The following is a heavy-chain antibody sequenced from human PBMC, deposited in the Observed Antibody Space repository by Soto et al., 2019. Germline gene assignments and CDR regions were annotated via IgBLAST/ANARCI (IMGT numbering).Heavy chain of an antibody. CDR3: ARGGWYVDF. D-gene: IGHD1-26*01. J-gene: IGHJ4*02. V-gene: IGHV4-59*01. Sequence: PSETLSLTCTVSGDSMSGSYWGWIRQSPGKGLEWIGYIYFSGSTSYNPSLKSRVTMSVDTSKNLFSLKMTSVTAADTAVYFCARGGWYVDFWGQGTVVTVSS. CDR1: GDSMSGSY. CDR2: IYFSGST.